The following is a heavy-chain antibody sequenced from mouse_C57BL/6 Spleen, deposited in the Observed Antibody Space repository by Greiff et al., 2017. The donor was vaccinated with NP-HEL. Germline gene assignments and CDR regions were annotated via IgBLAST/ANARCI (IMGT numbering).Heavy chain of an antibody. Sequence: EVKVVESGEGLVKPGGSLKLSCAASGFTFSSYAMSWVRQTPEKRLEWVAYISSGGDYIYYADTVKGRFTIARDNARNTLYLQMSSLKSEDTAMYYCTRDEGDYDGYPWFAYWGQGTLVTISA. CDR2: ISSGGDYI. J-gene: IGHJ3*01. D-gene: IGHD2-3*01. CDR1: GFTFSSYA. CDR3: TRDEGDYDGYPWFAY. V-gene: IGHV5-9-1*02.